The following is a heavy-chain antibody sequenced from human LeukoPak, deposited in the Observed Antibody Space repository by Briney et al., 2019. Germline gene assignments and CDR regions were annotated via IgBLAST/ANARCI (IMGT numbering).Heavy chain of an antibody. CDR1: GYTFTSYG. CDR3: ARAGWYELPRYAFDI. J-gene: IGHJ3*02. CDR2: ISAYNGNT. Sequence: ASVKVSCKASGYTFTSYGISWVRQAPGQGLEWMGWISAYNGNTNYAQKLQGRVTMTTDTSTSTAYMELRSLRSDDTAVYYCARAGWYELPRYAFDIRGQGTMVTVSS. V-gene: IGHV1-18*01. D-gene: IGHD6-19*01.